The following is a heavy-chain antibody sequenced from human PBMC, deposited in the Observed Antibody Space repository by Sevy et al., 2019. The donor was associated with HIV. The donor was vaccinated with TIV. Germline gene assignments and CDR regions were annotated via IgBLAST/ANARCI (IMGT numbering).Heavy chain of an antibody. CDR3: AKTEDTERDEFDY. Sequence: GGSLRLSCPASGFTLSSYAMSWVRQAPGKGLEWVSAISGSGGSTYYANSVKGRFTISRDNSKNTLYLQMNSLRAEDTAVYYCAKTEDTERDEFDYWGQGTLVTVSS. J-gene: IGHJ4*02. CDR1: GFTLSSYA. D-gene: IGHD5-18*01. CDR2: ISGSGGST. V-gene: IGHV3-23*01.